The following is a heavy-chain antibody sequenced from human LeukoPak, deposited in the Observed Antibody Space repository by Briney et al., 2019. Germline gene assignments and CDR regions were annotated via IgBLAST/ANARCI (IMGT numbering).Heavy chain of an antibody. J-gene: IGHJ4*02. CDR3: AKEIIAVAGNYFDY. CDR2: ISGSGGST. D-gene: IGHD6-19*01. Sequence: GGSLRLSCAASGFTFTSNAMSRVRQAPGQGLEWVTGISGSGGSTYYADSVNARFTISRDNSKNPLYLQMNSLRAADTAVYYCAKEIIAVAGNYFDYWGQGTLVTVSS. V-gene: IGHV3-23*01. CDR1: GFTFTSNA.